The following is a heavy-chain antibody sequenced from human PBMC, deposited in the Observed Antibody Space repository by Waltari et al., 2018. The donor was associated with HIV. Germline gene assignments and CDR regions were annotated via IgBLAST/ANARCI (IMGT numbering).Heavy chain of an antibody. CDR1: AYTFTGPG. J-gene: IGHJ6*02. V-gene: IGHV1-18*01. Sequence: VQMLQSGTEVKKPGASVKVACKASAYTFTGPGIFWVGQAPGQGLEWMGWVNTYNGNTNYAQKFQGRVSMTTDTSTSTAYMELRSLRSDDTAIYFCARVATTETSQFYGMDVWGQGTTVTVSS. CDR3: ARVATTETSQFYGMDV. D-gene: IGHD2-2*01. CDR2: VNTYNGNT.